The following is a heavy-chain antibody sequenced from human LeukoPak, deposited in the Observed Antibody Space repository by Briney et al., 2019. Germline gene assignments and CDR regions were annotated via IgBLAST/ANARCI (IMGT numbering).Heavy chain of an antibody. Sequence: GGSLRLSCAASGFTFSSYGMHWVRQAPGKGLEWVAVISYDGSNKYYADSVKGRFTISRDNSKNTLYLQMNSLRAEDTAVYYCAKDPYRYSSGWLYYFDYWGQGTLVTVSS. CDR3: AKDPYRYSSGWLYYFDY. V-gene: IGHV3-30*18. CDR1: GFTFSSYG. CDR2: ISYDGSNK. J-gene: IGHJ4*02. D-gene: IGHD6-19*01.